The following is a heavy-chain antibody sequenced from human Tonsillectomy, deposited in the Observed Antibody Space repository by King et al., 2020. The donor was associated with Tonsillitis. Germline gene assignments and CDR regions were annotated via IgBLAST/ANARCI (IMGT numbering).Heavy chain of an antibody. CDR2: ISFDCSNQ. D-gene: IGHD2-21*02. Sequence: VQLVESGGGVVQPGRSLRLSCAASGFTFSRYAMHWVRQAPGKGLEWVADISFDCSNQFYADSVEGRFTLSRDNSKHTLYLQMNSLRAEDTAVYYCARRDGALDYYYYGLDVWGQGTTVTVSS. CDR1: GFTFSRYA. J-gene: IGHJ6*02. CDR3: ARRDGALDYYYYGLDV. V-gene: IGHV3-30-3*01.